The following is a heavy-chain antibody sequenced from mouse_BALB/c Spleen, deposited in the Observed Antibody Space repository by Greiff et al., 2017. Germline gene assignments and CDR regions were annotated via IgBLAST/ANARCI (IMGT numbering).Heavy chain of an antibody. J-gene: IGHJ3*01. CDR1: GFTFSSFG. V-gene: IGHV5-17*02. CDR2: ISSGSSTI. Sequence: EVKLVESGGGLVQPGGSRKLSCAASGFTFSSFGMHWVRQAPEKGLEWVAYISSGSSTIYYADTVKGRFTISSDNPKNTLFLQMTSLRSEDTAMYYCARLGFAYWGQGTLVTVSA. CDR3: ARLGFAY.